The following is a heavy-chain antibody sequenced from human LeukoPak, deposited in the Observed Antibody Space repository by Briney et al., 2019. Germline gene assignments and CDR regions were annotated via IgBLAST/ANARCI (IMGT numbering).Heavy chain of an antibody. D-gene: IGHD6-13*01. V-gene: IGHV3-23*01. CDR1: GFTFSTYA. J-gene: IGHJ5*02. Sequence: GGSLRLSCAASGFTFSTYAMSWVRQAPGKGLEWVSAISGSGGSTYYADSVKGRFTISRDNSRNTLYLQMNSLRAEDTAVYYCARIIAAAGRRGWFDPWGQGTLVTVSS. CDR3: ARIIAAAGRRGWFDP. CDR2: ISGSGGST.